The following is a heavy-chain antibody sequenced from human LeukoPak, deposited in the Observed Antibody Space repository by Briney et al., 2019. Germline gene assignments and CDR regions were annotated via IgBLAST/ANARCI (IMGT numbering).Heavy chain of an antibody. Sequence: GGSLRLSCAASAFRFSSYDMSWVRQAPGKRLEWVSAIGGSGDTTYYADSVKGRFTIARDNSKNTLYLQMNSLRAEDTAVYYCAKEGYYYDSSGYYKIWGQGTLVTVSS. CDR3: AKEGYYYDSSGYYKI. CDR1: AFRFSSYD. V-gene: IGHV3-23*01. CDR2: IGGSGDTT. J-gene: IGHJ4*02. D-gene: IGHD3-22*01.